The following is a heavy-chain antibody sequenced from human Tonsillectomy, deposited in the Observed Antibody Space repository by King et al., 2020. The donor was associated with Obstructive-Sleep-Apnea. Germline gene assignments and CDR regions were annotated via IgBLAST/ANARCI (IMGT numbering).Heavy chain of an antibody. CDR1: GYTFTSYG. CDR3: ARAVEWFPDAFDI. D-gene: IGHD3-3*01. V-gene: IGHV1-18*04. CDR2: ISSYNGNT. J-gene: IGHJ3*02. Sequence: QLVQSGAEVKKPGASVKVSCKSSGYTFTSYGIIWVRQAPGQGLEWMGWISSYNGNTNYAQKLKGRVTMTTDTSTSTAYRELRSLRSDDTAVYYCARAVEWFPDAFDIWGQGTMVTVSS.